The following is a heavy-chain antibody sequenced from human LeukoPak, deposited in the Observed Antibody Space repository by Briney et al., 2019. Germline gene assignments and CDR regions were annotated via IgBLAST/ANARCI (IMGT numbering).Heavy chain of an antibody. J-gene: IGHJ4*02. Sequence: PSETLSLTCTVSGDSISRSTYYWAWIRQPPGKGLEWIGSVYYGRSPYFNPSLESRATISVDTSKNHFSLKMSSVTAADTAVYYCARSSGTGTFSYWGQGTLVTVSS. D-gene: IGHD6-25*01. CDR1: GDSISRSTYY. CDR3: ARSSGTGTFSY. V-gene: IGHV4-39*02. CDR2: VYYGRSP.